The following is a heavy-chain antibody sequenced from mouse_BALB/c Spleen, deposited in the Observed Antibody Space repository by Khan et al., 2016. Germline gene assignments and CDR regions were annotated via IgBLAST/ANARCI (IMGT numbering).Heavy chain of an antibody. CDR2: IWGDGST. CDR1: GFSLTGYG. V-gene: IGHV2-6-7*01. D-gene: IGHD1-1*02. Sequence: QVQLKQSGPGLVAPSQSLSITCTVSGFSLTGYGVNWVRQPPGKGLEWLGMIWGDGSTDYNSALNSRLSIRKDNSKSQAFLKMNSRQTDDTARYYCARVWGDYWGQGTSVTVSS. CDR3: ARVWGDY. J-gene: IGHJ4*01.